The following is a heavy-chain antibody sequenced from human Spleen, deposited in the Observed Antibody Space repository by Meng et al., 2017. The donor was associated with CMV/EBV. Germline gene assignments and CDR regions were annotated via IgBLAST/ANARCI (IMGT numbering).Heavy chain of an antibody. CDR3: ARHRYYDISTGYFDF. V-gene: IGHV1-18*01. D-gene: IGHD3-9*01. CDR1: GYTFTDYG. Sequence: ASVKVSCKASGYTFTDYGINWVRQAPGQGLEWMGWISVPNGDINYAQKFQGRVTITTDESTSTAYLELRSLRSEATAVYYCARHRYYDISTGYFDFWGQGTLVTVSS. CDR2: ISVPNGDI. J-gene: IGHJ4*02.